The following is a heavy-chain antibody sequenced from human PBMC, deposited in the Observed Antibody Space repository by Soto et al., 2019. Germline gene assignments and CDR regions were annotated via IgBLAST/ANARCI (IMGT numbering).Heavy chain of an antibody. CDR3: ARDGSMVRERWFDP. CDR2: INNDGIDT. V-gene: IGHV3-74*03. Sequence: EVQLVESGGGVVQPGGSLRLSCAASGFTFIGYWMHWVRQGPGKGLVWVARINNDGIDTTYADSVKGRFTISRDNTKNMCYLEMNSLRADDTAVYYCARDGSMVRERWFDPWGQGTLVTVSS. J-gene: IGHJ5*02. CDR1: GFTFIGYW. D-gene: IGHD1-26*01.